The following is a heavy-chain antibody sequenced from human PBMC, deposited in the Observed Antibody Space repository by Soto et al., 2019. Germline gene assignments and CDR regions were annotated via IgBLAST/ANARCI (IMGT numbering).Heavy chain of an antibody. Sequence: SETLSLTCAVYGGSFSGYYWSWIRQPPGKGLEWIGEINHSGSTNYNPSLKSRVTISVDTSKNQFSLKLSSVTAADTAVYYCARLKHRDYGTSYFAYGGKGTLVTVSS. CDR3: ARLKHRDYGTSYFAY. D-gene: IGHD4-17*01. J-gene: IGHJ4*02. CDR2: INHSGST. V-gene: IGHV4-34*01. CDR1: GGSFSGYY.